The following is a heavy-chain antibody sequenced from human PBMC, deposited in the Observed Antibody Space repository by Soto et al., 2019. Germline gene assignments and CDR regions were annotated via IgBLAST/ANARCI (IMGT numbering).Heavy chain of an antibody. J-gene: IGHJ6*02. D-gene: IGHD3-3*01. CDR1: EYSFSTYW. Sequence: GESLKISCKGSEYSFSTYWIAWVRQMPGKGLEWMGIIYPGDSDTRYSPSFQGQVTISADKSSSTAHLQWSSLKASDTAMYYCARQIRQYDSRSNKYYYYGLDVWGQGTTGTVSS. CDR2: IYPGDSDT. V-gene: IGHV5-51*01. CDR3: ARQIRQYDSRSNKYYYYGLDV.